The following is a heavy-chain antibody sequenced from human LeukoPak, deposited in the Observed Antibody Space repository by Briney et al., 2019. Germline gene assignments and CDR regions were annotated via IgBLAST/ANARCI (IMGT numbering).Heavy chain of an antibody. CDR3: ASKNYYDSSGYSGGYYCGMDV. CDR1: GGTFSSYA. D-gene: IGHD3-22*01. J-gene: IGHJ6*02. CDR2: IIPIFGTA. Sequence: SVKVSCKASGGTFSSYAISWVRQAPGQGLEWMGGIIPIFGTANYAQKFQGRVTITADESTSTAYMELSSLRSEDTAVYYCASKNYYDSSGYSGGYYCGMDVWGQGTTVTVSS. V-gene: IGHV1-69*13.